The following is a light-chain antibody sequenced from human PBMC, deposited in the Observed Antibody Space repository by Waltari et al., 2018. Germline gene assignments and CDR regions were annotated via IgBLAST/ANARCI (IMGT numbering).Light chain of an antibody. CDR2: DAS. J-gene: IGKJ1*01. Sequence: VTLACRASQSVTRTLAWYQQKPGQAPRLLIYDASTRATGIPDRFSGSGSGTDFSLTISRLEPEDFAVYYCQKYGTLPATFGQGTKVEIK. CDR1: QSVTRT. CDR3: QKYGTLPAT. V-gene: IGKV3-20*01.